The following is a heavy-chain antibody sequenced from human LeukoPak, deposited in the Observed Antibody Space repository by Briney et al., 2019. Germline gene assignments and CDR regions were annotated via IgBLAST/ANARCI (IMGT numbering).Heavy chain of an antibody. CDR2: IYPGDSDT. CDR1: GYRFTSYW. D-gene: IGHD6-13*01. V-gene: IGHV5-51*01. CDR3: AKWAAAGTKANWFDP. J-gene: IGHJ5*02. Sequence: GESLKISCKGSGYRFTSYWIGWVRQMPGKGLEWVGIIYPGDSDTRYSPSFQGQVTISADKSISTAYLQWSSLKASDTAMCYCAKWAAAGTKANWFDPWGQGTLVTVSS.